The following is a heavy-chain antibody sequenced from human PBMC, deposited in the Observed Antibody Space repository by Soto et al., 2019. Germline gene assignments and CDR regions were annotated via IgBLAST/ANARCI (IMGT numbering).Heavy chain of an antibody. D-gene: IGHD2-2*01. CDR2: ISGYNGDT. CDR3: ARDVGYCSSSTCLIDH. CDR1: GGTFSSYA. Sequence: ASVKVSCKASGGTFSSYAISWVRQAPGQGLEWMGWISGYNGDTKYAQKFQDRVTMTTDTSTTTVSMVLRSLRSDDTAVYYCARDVGYCSSSTCLIDHWGQGTLVTVSS. V-gene: IGHV1-18*01. J-gene: IGHJ4*02.